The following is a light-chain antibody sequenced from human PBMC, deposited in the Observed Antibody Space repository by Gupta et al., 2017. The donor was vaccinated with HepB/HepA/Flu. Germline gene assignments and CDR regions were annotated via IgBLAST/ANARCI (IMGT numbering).Light chain of an antibody. CDR3: RQDTHRHLRT. CDR1: QTLVHSDGNTY. J-gene: IGKJ5*01. V-gene: IGKV2-30*02. CDR2: EVS. Sequence: VLTPSPLSLPVTLGQPASISCRSSQTLVHSDGNTYLHWFQQRPGQSPRRLIYEVSKRDSGGPERSSGSGSGTDYTLKISSGEEEDVAVYYCRQDTHRHLRTFGQGTQVEIK.